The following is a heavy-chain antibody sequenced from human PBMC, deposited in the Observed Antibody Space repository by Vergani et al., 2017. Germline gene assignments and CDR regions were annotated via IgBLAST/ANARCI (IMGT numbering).Heavy chain of an antibody. CDR1: GGTFGTYG. CDR3: ARAGEGYCSSTTCFFYYMDV. J-gene: IGHJ6*03. V-gene: IGHV1-69*01. D-gene: IGHD2-2*01. Sequence: QVQLVQSGAEVKKPGSSVKVFCKASGGTFGTYGFNWVRQAPGQGLEWVGGIFPIYGIANYGRKFQGRVTITADEATSTLYMELGGLRSDDTAVYYCARAGEGYCSSTTCFFYYMDVWGKGTTVTVSS. CDR2: IFPIYGIA.